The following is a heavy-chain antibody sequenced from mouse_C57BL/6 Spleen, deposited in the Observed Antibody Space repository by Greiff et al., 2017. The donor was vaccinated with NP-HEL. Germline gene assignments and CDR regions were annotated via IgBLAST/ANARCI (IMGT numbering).Heavy chain of an antibody. V-gene: IGHV5-16*01. J-gene: IGHJ1*03. CDR1: GFTFSDYY. CDR2: INYDGSST. D-gene: IGHD1-1*01. CDR3: ARDRGVVRYFDV. Sequence: EVKLVESEGGLVQPGSSMKLSCTASGFTFSDYYMAWVRQVPEKGLEWVANINYDGSSTYYLDSLKSRFIISRDNAKNILYLQMSSLKSEDTATYYCARDRGVVRYFDVWGTGTTVTVSS.